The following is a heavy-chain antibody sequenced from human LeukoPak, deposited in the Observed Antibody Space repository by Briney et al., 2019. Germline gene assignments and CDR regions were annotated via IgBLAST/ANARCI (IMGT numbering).Heavy chain of an antibody. CDR2: IYTSGST. V-gene: IGHV4-61*02. D-gene: IGHD2-2*02. J-gene: IGHJ4*02. Sequence: PSETLSLTCTVSGGSISSGSYYWSWIRQPAGKGLEWIGRIYTSGSTNYNPSLKSRVTMSVDTSKNQFSLKLSSVTAADTAVYYCATGGSIYCSSTSCYNSDYWGQGTLVTVSS. CDR3: ATGGSIYCSSTSCYNSDY. CDR1: GGSISSGSYY.